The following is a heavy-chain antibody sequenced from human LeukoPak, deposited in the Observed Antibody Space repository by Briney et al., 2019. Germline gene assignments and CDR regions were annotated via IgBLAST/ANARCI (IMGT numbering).Heavy chain of an antibody. V-gene: IGHV1-8*01. CDR1: GYTFTSYD. D-gene: IGHD6-6*01. Sequence: ASVKVSCKASGYTFTSYDINWVRQATGQGLELMGCMNPNSGNTGYAQKFQGRVTMTRNTSISTAYMELSSLRSEDTAVYYCAAASSSSSSYYYYYMDVWGKGTTVTVSS. CDR3: AAASSSSSSYYYYYMDV. J-gene: IGHJ6*03. CDR2: MNPNSGNT.